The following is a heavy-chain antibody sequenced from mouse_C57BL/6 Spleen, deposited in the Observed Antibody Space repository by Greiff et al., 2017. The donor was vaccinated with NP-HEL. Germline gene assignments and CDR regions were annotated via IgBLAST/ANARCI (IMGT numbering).Heavy chain of an antibody. Sequence: QVQLQQPGAELVRPGSSVKLSCKASGYTFTSYWMHWVKQRPIQGLEWIGNIDPSDSETHYNQKFKDKATLTVDKSSRPAYMQISSLTSEDSAVYYCARIYYGYGDWYFDVWGTGTTVTVSS. CDR3: ARIYYGYGDWYFDV. CDR2: IDPSDSET. V-gene: IGHV1-52*01. CDR1: GYTFTSYW. J-gene: IGHJ1*03. D-gene: IGHD2-2*01.